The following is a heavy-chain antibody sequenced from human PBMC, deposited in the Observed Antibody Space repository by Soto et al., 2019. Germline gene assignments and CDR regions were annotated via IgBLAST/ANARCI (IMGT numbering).Heavy chain of an antibody. CDR2: IKRKIDGEAT. Sequence: EVQLVESGGGLVKPGGSLRLSCAASGFSFSNAWMNWVRQAPGKRLEWVGRIKRKIDGEATDYAGPVKGRFTVFRDDSKSALYLQMNSLKGDDTAVYYCTTGSVEGVWGQGTTVTVS. CDR3: TTGSVEGV. D-gene: IGHD2-15*01. CDR1: GFSFSNAW. J-gene: IGHJ6*02. V-gene: IGHV3-15*07.